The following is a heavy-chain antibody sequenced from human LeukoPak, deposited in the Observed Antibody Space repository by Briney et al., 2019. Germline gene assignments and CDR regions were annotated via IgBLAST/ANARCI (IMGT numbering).Heavy chain of an antibody. Sequence: SETLSLTCAVYGGSFSGYYWSWIRQPPGKGLEWIGEINHSGSTNYNPSLKSRVTMSVDTSKKQFSLKLSSVTAADTAVYYCARVSSSWYQDWYFDLWGRGTLVTVSS. J-gene: IGHJ2*01. CDR3: ARVSSSWYQDWYFDL. CDR1: GGSFSGYY. V-gene: IGHV4-34*01. D-gene: IGHD6-13*01. CDR2: INHSGST.